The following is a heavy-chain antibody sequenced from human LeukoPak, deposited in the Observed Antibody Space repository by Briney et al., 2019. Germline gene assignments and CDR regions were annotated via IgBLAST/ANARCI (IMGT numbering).Heavy chain of an antibody. Sequence: SETRSLTCTVSGGSISSYYWSWIRQPPGKGLEWIGYIYYSGSTNYNPSLKSRVTISVDTSKNQFSLKLSSVTAADTAVYYCARIPGAAAGHKYYYYYYGMDVWGQGTTVTVSS. D-gene: IGHD6-13*01. CDR2: IYYSGST. CDR3: ARIPGAAAGHKYYYYYYGMDV. CDR1: GGSISSYY. J-gene: IGHJ6*02. V-gene: IGHV4-59*01.